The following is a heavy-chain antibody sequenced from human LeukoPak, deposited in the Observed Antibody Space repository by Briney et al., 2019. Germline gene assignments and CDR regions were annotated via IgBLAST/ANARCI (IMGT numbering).Heavy chain of an antibody. J-gene: IGHJ4*02. V-gene: IGHV4-30-2*01. CDR3: ARAHRYYDSSGYYSHWLYYFDY. CDR2: IYHSGST. D-gene: IGHD3-22*01. CDR1: GGSISSGGYS. Sequence: PSETLSLTCAVSGGSISSGGYSWSWIRQPPGKGLEWNGYIYHSGSTYYNPSLKSRVTISVDRSKNQFSLKLSSVTAADTAVYYCARAHRYYDSSGYYSHWLYYFDYWGQGTLVTVSS.